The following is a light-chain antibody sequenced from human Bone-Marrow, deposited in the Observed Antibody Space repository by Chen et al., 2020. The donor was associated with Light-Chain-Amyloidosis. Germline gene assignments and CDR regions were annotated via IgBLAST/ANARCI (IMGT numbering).Light chain of an antibody. Sequence: EIVLSQSPATLSLSPGERATLSCRASQSVSGYLAWNQQKPGLAPRLLIYDASDRATGIPARFSGSGSGTDFTLTISSLEPEDFAVYFCQQRSNWPPTFGLGTKLEIK. CDR1: QSVSGY. J-gene: IGKJ2*01. CDR2: DAS. CDR3: QQRSNWPPT. V-gene: IGKV3-11*01.